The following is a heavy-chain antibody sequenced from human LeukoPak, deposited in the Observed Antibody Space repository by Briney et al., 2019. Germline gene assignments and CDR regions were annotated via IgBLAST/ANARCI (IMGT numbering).Heavy chain of an antibody. Sequence: ASVKVSCKASGYTFTGYYMRWVRQGPGQGLEWMGGINAYSGGTKYAQKFQGRVTMTRDTTISTAYMELSRLRSDDTAVYYGARDVQGIVVVPAAFDYWGQGTLVTVSS. CDR3: ARDVQGIVVVPAAFDY. D-gene: IGHD2-2*01. CDR1: GYTFTGYY. J-gene: IGHJ4*02. CDR2: INAYSGGT. V-gene: IGHV1-2*02.